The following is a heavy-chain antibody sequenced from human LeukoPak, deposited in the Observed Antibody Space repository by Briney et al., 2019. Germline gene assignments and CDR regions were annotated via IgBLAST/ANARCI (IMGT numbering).Heavy chain of an antibody. J-gene: IGHJ6*03. V-gene: IGHV4-59*01. CDR2: IYYSGST. Sequence: PSETLSLTCTVPGGSISSYYWSWIRQPPGRGLEWIGYIYYSGSTNYNPSLKSRVTISVDTSKNQFSLKLSSVTAADTAVYYCARDAPYCSGGSCCRYYYYMDVWGKGTTVTVSS. D-gene: IGHD2-15*01. CDR3: ARDAPYCSGGSCCRYYYYMDV. CDR1: GGSISSYY.